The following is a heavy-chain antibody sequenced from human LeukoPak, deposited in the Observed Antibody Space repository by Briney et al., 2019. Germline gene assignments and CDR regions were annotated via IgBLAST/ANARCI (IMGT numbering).Heavy chain of an antibody. Sequence: KSSETLSLTCTVSGGSISSYYWSWIRQPPGKGLEWIGYINYSGSTNYNPSLRSRVTISLDTSKNNFSLKLTSVTAADTAVYYCAGTGQWLAFHYRGPGSLVTVSS. J-gene: IGHJ4*02. CDR3: AGTGQWLAFHY. D-gene: IGHD6-19*01. V-gene: IGHV4-59*08. CDR1: GGSISSYY. CDR2: INYSGST.